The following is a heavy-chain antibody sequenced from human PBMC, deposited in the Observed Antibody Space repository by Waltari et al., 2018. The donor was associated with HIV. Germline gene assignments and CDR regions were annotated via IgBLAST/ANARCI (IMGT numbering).Heavy chain of an antibody. D-gene: IGHD2-21*02. CDR1: GFTFTNAR. CDR2: VKSETEGGTT. J-gene: IGHJ4*02. Sequence: EVQLVEPGGGLAKPGGSLRLSCAPYGFTFTNARMSWVRQAPGKGVEWVGRVKSETEGGTTDYAAPVKGRFTISRDDSKNTLYLQMNSLKTEDTAVYYCTTGDIVVVTDYWGQGTLVTVSS. V-gene: IGHV3-15*01. CDR3: TTGDIVVVTDY.